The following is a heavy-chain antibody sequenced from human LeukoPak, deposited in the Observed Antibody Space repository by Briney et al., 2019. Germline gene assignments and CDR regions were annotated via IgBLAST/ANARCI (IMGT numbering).Heavy chain of an antibody. Sequence: ASVKVSCKASGYTFTGYYMHWVRQAPGQGLEWMGLINPSGSSTLYAQKFQGRVTMTRDMSTTTDYMELSSLRSEDTAVYHCARDNSVGDIAWWFDPWGQGTLVTVSS. D-gene: IGHD3-16*02. V-gene: IGHV1-46*01. CDR3: ARDNSVGDIAWWFDP. CDR1: GYTFTGYY. CDR2: INPSGSST. J-gene: IGHJ5*02.